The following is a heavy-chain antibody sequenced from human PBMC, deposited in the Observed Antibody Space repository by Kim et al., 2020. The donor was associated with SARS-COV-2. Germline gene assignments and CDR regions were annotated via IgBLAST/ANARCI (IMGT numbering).Heavy chain of an antibody. Sequence: SETLSLTCAVSGGSISSSNWWSWVRQPPGKGLEWIGEIYHSGSTNYNPSLKSRVTISVDKSKNQFSLKLSSVTAADTAVYYCARGPDIVVVPAAMTWFDPWGQGTLVTVSS. CDR1: GGSISSSNW. CDR2: IYHSGST. V-gene: IGHV4-4*02. J-gene: IGHJ5*02. D-gene: IGHD2-2*01. CDR3: ARGPDIVVVPAAMTWFDP.